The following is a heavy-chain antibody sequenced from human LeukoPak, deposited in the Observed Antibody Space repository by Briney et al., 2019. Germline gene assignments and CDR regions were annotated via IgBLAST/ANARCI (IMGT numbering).Heavy chain of an antibody. J-gene: IGHJ4*02. CDR1: GGSISGYY. CDR2: IYYSGSA. CDR3: ARTPVWHFVY. Sequence: NPSQTLSLTCTVSGGSISGYYWTWIRQPPGKGLEWIGSIYYSGSANYNPSLKSRVTISVDTSKNKFSLKLSSVTAADTAVYYCARTPVWHFVYWGQGTLVTVSS. D-gene: IGHD5/OR15-5a*01. V-gene: IGHV4-59*08.